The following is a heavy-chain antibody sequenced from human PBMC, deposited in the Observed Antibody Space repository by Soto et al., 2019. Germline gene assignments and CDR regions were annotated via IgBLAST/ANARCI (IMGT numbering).Heavy chain of an antibody. CDR2: IWFDGSKK. CDR1: GVTFRSYG. V-gene: IGHV3-33*01. D-gene: IGHD4-17*01. Sequence: GGSLRLSCAASGVTFRSYGIHWVRQAPGKGLEWVALIWFDGSKKYYVDSVKGRFAVSRDNSKNTLYLQMNSLRVEDTAVYYCARDRLAPYGYGMDVWGQGTTVTVSS. J-gene: IGHJ6*02. CDR3: ARDRLAPYGYGMDV.